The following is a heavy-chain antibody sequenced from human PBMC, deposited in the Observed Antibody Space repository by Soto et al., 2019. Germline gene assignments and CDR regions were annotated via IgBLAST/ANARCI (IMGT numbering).Heavy chain of an antibody. J-gene: IGHJ4*02. CDR3: ARSGGLQHIDY. D-gene: IGHD4-4*01. CDR1: GGSISSGDNY. V-gene: IGHV4-30-4*01. CDR2: ISYSGST. Sequence: PSETLSLTCTVSGGSISSGDNYWSWIRQPPGKGLEWIGYISYSGSTYYNPSLKSRVTISVDTSKNQFSLKLTSVTAADTAVHYCARSGGLQHIDYWGQGTLVTVSS.